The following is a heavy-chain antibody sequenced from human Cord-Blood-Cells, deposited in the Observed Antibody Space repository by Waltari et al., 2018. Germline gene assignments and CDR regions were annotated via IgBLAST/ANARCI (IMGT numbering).Heavy chain of an antibody. CDR2: IWYDGSNK. V-gene: IGHV3-33*01. J-gene: IGHJ4*02. Sequence: QVQLVESGGGVVQPGRSLRLSCAASGFTFSSYGMHWVGQAPGKGLEWVAVIWYDGSNKYYADSVKGRFTISRDNSKNTLYLQMNSLRAEDTAVYYCARDRVGATRGIDYWGQGTLVTVSS. D-gene: IGHD1-26*01. CDR1: GFTFSSYG. CDR3: ARDRVGATRGIDY.